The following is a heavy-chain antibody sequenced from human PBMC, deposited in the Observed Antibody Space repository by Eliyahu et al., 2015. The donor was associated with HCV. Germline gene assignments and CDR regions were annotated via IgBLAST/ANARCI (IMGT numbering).Heavy chain of an antibody. CDR2: ISVSGSTI. CDR3: ARGDGSIWTWYSWFDP. D-gene: IGHD6-13*01. Sequence: EVQLVESGGGLVQPGGSLXLSCAASGXTISNSQMNWVRQAPGKGLEWVSYISVSGSTIYYADSVKGRFTISRDTAKNSLYLQMNSLRVEDTAVYYCARGDGSIWTWYSWFDPWGQGTLVTVSS. CDR1: GXTISNSQ. V-gene: IGHV3-48*03. J-gene: IGHJ5*02.